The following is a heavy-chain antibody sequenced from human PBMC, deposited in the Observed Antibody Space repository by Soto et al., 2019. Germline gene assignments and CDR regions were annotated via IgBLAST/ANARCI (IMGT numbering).Heavy chain of an antibody. CDR3: AKRQRDVVVPATLHYYYYMDV. Sequence: EVQLLESGGGLVQPGGSLRLSCAASGFTFSSYAMSWVRQAPGKGLEWVSAISGIGGSTYYADSVKGRFTISRDNSKNTLSLQISSLTADETAVYYCAKRQRDVVVPATLHYYYYMDVWGKETTVTVS. CDR1: GFTFSSYA. V-gene: IGHV3-23*01. D-gene: IGHD2-2*01. CDR2: ISGIGGST. J-gene: IGHJ6*03.